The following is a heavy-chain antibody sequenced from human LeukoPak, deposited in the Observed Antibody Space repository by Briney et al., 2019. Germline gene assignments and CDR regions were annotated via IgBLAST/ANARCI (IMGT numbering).Heavy chain of an antibody. CDR2: INHSGST. J-gene: IGHJ4*02. Sequence: PSETLSLTCAVYGGSFSGYYWSWIRQPPGKGLEWIGEINHSGSTNYNPSLKSRVTISVDTSKNQFSLKLSSVTAADTAVYYCARRRRYVDTAMVTSYFDYWGQGTLVTVSS. CDR1: GGSFSGYY. CDR3: ARRRRYVDTAMVTSYFDY. V-gene: IGHV4-34*01. D-gene: IGHD5-18*01.